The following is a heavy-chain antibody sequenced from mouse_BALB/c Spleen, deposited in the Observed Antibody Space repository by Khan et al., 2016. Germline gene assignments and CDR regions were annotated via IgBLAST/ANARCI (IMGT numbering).Heavy chain of an antibody. D-gene: IGHD2-13*01. V-gene: IGHV1S136*01. CDR2: INPDNDGP. CDR1: GYTFTSYV. J-gene: IGHJ3*01. CDR3: SRGFGDSFAF. Sequence: EVQLQESGPELVKPGASVKMSCKASGYTFTSYVIHWVKQKPGQGLEWIGYINPDNDGPKYDEKFKGQATLTSDKSSSTAYMELSSLTSEDSAVYYCSRGFGDSFAFWGRGTLVTVSA.